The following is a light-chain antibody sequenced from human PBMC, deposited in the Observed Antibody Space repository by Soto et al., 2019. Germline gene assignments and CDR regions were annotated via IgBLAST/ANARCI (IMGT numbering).Light chain of an antibody. CDR1: QSLLHSNGYNY. CDR2: MGS. Sequence: DIVMTQSPLSLPVTPGEPASISCRSSQSLLHSNGYNYVDWFLQRPGQSPQVLIYMGSYRASGVPDRFSGSGSGTDFTLEISSVETEDVGIYYCMQALQTPLTFGGGTKVEIK. CDR3: MQALQTPLT. J-gene: IGKJ4*01. V-gene: IGKV2-28*01.